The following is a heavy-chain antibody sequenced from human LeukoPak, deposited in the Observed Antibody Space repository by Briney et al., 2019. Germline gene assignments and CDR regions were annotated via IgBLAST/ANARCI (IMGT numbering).Heavy chain of an antibody. V-gene: IGHV3-64*01. CDR1: GFTFSSYP. J-gene: IGHJ6*02. D-gene: IGHD1/OR15-1a*01. CDR3: ARFRENNTPYNGMDV. CDR2: INSNGGYA. Sequence: QSGGSLRLSCAASGFTFSSYPMHWVRQAPGKGLEYVSAINSNGGYAYYANSVKGRFTISRDNSKNTLYLQMGSLRAEDMAVYYCARFRENNTPYNGMDVWGQGTTVTVSS.